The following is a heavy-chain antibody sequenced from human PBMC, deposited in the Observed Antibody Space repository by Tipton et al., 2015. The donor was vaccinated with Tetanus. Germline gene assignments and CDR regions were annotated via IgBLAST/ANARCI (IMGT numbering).Heavy chain of an antibody. Sequence: TLSLTCTVSGDSIGSSGYFWSWIRQAPGKGLEWIGHVYSGGSFDYTPSLESRLTLSMDTSKNSFSLKLTSVTPADTALYYCARIGVSTDAYCLDFWGPGTLVTVSS. V-gene: IGHV4-31*03. J-gene: IGHJ4*02. D-gene: IGHD3-16*01. CDR2: VYSGGSF. CDR1: GDSIGSSGYF. CDR3: ARIGVSTDAYCLDF.